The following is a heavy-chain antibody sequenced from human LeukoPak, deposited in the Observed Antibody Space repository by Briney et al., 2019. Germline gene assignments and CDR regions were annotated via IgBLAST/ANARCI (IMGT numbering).Heavy chain of an antibody. CDR3: AKDSEAYYDSSGHLDY. V-gene: IGHV3-9*01. J-gene: IGHJ4*02. D-gene: IGHD3-22*01. CDR2: ISWNSGSI. CDR1: GFTFSSYW. Sequence: PGGSLRLSCAASGFTFSSYWVHWVRQVPGKGLEWVSGISWNSGSIGYADSVKGRFTISRDNAKNSLYLQMNSLRAEDTALYYCAKDSEAYYDSSGHLDYWGQGTLVTVSS.